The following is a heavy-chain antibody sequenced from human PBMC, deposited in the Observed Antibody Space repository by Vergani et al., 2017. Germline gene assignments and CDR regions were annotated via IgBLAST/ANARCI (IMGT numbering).Heavy chain of an antibody. CDR2: IYHSGST. CDR3: ARSNDYGDIFDY. D-gene: IGHD4-17*01. Sequence: QVQLQESGPGLVKPSQTLSLTCTVSGGSISSGGYYWSWIRQHPGKGLEWIGSIYHSGSTYYNPSLKSRVTISVDTSKNQFSLKLSSVTAADTAVYYCARSNDYGDIFDYWGQGTLVTVSS. J-gene: IGHJ4*02. V-gene: IGHV4-31*03. CDR1: GGSISSGGYY.